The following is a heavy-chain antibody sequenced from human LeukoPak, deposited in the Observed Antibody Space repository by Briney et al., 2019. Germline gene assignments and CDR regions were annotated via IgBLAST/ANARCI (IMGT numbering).Heavy chain of an antibody. V-gene: IGHV4-39*01. CDR2: IYYSGST. D-gene: IGHD5-24*01. CDR3: ARMDGYNDFDY. J-gene: IGHJ4*02. Sequence: KASETLSLTCTVSGGSISSSSYYWGWIRQPPGKGLEWIGCIYYSGSTYYNPSLKSRVTISVDTSKNQFSLKLSSVTAADPAVYYCARMDGYNDFDYWGQGTLVTVSS. CDR1: GGSISSSSYY.